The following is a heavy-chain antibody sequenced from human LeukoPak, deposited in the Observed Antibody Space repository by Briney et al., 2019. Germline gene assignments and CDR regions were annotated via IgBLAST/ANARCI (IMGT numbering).Heavy chain of an antibody. J-gene: IGHJ4*02. CDR1: GGSISSYY. D-gene: IGHD2/OR15-2a*01. V-gene: IGHV4-59*08. CDR2: ISDIGSI. CDR3: AGHHPRNTVDF. Sequence: SVTLSLTCTVSGGSISSYYWSWIRQPPGKGLEWIAYISDIGSINYNPSLKSRVTISLDTSKNQFSLKLSSVTAADTAVYYCAGHHPRNTVDFWGQGTLVTVSS.